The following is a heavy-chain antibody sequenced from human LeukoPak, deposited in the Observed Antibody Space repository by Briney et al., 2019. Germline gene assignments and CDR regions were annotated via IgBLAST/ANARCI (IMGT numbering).Heavy chain of an antibody. J-gene: IGHJ4*02. CDR1: GFTFSSYA. CDR3: ARDETTGFDY. Sequence: GGSLRLSCAASGFTFSSYAMTWVRQAPGKGLEWVSSISGSGGSTSYAVSVKGRFTISRDNPKNTLYLQMNSLRAEDTAVYYCARDETTGFDYWGQGTLVTVSS. V-gene: IGHV3-23*01. CDR2: ISGSGGST. D-gene: IGHD1/OR15-1a*01.